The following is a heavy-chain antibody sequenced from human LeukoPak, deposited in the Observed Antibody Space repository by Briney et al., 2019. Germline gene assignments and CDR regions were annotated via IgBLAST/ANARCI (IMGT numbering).Heavy chain of an antibody. V-gene: IGHV3-9*01. D-gene: IGHD2-2*01. CDR2: LSWNSASI. CDR1: GFTFDGYA. Sequence: GGSLRLSCAASGFTFDGYAMHWVRQAPGKGLEWVSGLSWNSASIGYADSVKGRFTISRDNAKNSLYLQMNSLSAEDTALYYCAAQPSRYCTSTSCFAAYYFDYWGQGTLVTVSS. J-gene: IGHJ4*02. CDR3: AAQPSRYCTSTSCFAAYYFDY.